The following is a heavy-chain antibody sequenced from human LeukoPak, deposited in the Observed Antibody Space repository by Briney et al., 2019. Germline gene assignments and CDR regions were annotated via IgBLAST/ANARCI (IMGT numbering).Heavy chain of an antibody. J-gene: IGHJ3*02. Sequence: WASVKVSCKASGHTFTGYYMHWVRQAPGQGLEWMGWINANSGDTNYAQKFQGGVTMTRDTSISTAYMELSRLRSDDTAVYYCASKWVTYYYNSSAYHYPTDVFDIWGQGTMVTVSS. V-gene: IGHV1-2*02. CDR3: ASKWVTYYYNSSAYHYPTDVFDI. CDR2: INANSGDT. CDR1: GHTFTGYY. D-gene: IGHD3-22*01.